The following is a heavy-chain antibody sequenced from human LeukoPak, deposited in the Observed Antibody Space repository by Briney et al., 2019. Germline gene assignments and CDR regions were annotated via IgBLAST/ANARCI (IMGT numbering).Heavy chain of an antibody. CDR1: GDTFSSNG. Sequence: GGSLRLSCAASGDTFSSNGMSWGRQAPGGGREWVSDISGSGERTYYADSVKGRFTISRDKSKNTLYLQMNSLRAEDTAVYYCAKAGGDYYYYYYMDVWGKGTTVTVSS. D-gene: IGHD2-21*02. CDR2: ISGSGERT. CDR3: AKAGGDYYYYYYMDV. V-gene: IGHV3-23*01. J-gene: IGHJ6*03.